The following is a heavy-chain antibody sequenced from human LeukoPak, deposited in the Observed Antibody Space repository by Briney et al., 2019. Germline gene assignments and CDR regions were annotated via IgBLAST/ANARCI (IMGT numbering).Heavy chain of an antibody. CDR1: GYSFTAHF. J-gene: IGHJ4*02. CDR3: AIPYYYDSSGYYYFDY. D-gene: IGHD3-22*01. V-gene: IGHV1-18*04. CDR2: ISAHNGNT. Sequence: ASVKVSCKASGYSFTAHFMHWIRQAPGQGLEWMGWISAHNGNTNYAQKLQGRVTMTTDTSTSTAYMELRSLRSDDTAVYYCAIPYYYDSSGYYYFDYWGQGTLVTVSS.